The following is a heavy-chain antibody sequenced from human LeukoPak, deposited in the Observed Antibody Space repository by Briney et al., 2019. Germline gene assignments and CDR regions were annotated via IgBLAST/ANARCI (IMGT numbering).Heavy chain of an antibody. V-gene: IGHV1-8*01. Sequence: ASVKVSCKASGYTFMTYNINWVRQATGQGLEWMGWRNPNSGDTGYAQKFQGRVTMTRNTAISTAYMELSSLRSEDTAVYYCARGLSLDKSHVDYWGQGTLVTVSS. CDR2: RNPNSGDT. CDR1: GYTFMTYN. J-gene: IGHJ4*02. D-gene: IGHD2/OR15-2a*01. CDR3: ARGLSLDKSHVDY.